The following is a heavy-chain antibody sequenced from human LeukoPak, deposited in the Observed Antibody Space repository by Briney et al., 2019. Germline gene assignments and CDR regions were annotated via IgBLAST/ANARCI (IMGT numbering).Heavy chain of an antibody. CDR2: IIPVFGAA. J-gene: IGHJ6*02. Sequence: SVKVSCKASGYTFTSYGISWVRQAPGQGLEWMGGIIPVFGAANYAQKFQGRVTMTADESTGTAYMELSSLRSEDTAVYYCAEARLDYYDRSGYYYYYYYGMDVWGQGTTVTVSS. CDR1: GYTFTSYG. V-gene: IGHV1-69*13. D-gene: IGHD3-22*01. CDR3: AEARLDYYDRSGYYYYYYYGMDV.